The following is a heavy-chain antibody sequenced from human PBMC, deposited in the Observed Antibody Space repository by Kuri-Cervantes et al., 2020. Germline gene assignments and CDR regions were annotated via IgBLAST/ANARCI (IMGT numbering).Heavy chain of an antibody. CDR3: ARDRTAMAYFDY. J-gene: IGHJ4*02. V-gene: IGHV3-30-3*01. CDR1: GFTFSSYA. D-gene: IGHD5-18*01. CDR2: ISYDGSNK. Sequence: GESLKISCAASGFTFSSYAMHWVRQAPGKGLEWVAVISYDGSNKYYADSVKGRFTISRDNSKNTLYLQMNSLRAEDTAVYYCARDRTAMAYFDYWGQGTLVTVSS.